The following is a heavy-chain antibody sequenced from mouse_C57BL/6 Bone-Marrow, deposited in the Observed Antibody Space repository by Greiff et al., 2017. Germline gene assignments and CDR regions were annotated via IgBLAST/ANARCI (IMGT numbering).Heavy chain of an antibody. CDR2: ISDGGSYT. Sequence: EVQLVESGGGLVKPGGSLKLSCAASGFTFSSYAMSWVRQTPEKRLEWVATISDGGSYTYYPDNVKGRFTISRDNAKNTLYLQMSHLKSEDTAMYYCARDYYGSSLYYFDYWGEGTTLTVSS. J-gene: IGHJ2*01. D-gene: IGHD1-1*01. V-gene: IGHV5-4*01. CDR3: ARDYYGSSLYYFDY. CDR1: GFTFSSYA.